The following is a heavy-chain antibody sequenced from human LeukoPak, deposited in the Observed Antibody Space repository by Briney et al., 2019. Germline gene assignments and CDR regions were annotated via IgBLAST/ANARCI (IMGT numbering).Heavy chain of an antibody. D-gene: IGHD3-10*01. CDR3: ARTYYYGSGYGMDV. CDR2: IYYSGST. CDR1: GGSISSGSYY. V-gene: IGHV4-31*03. J-gene: IGHJ6*02. Sequence: SETLSLTCTVSGGSISSGSYYWSWIRQHPGKGLEWIGYIYYSGSTYYNPSLKSRVTISVDTSKNQFSLKLSSVTAADTAVYYCARTYYYGSGYGMDVWGQGTTVTVSS.